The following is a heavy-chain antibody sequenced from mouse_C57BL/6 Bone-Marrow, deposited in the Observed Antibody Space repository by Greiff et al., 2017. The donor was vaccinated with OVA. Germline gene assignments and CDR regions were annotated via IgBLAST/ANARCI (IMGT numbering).Heavy chain of an antibody. Sequence: DVMLVESGGGLVKPGGSLKLSCAASGFTFSSYTMSWVRQTPEKRLEWVATISGGGGNTYYPDSVKGRFTISRDNAKNTLYLQMSSLRSEDTALYYCARYYDGYYDFDYWGQGTTLTVSS. CDR2: ISGGGGNT. CDR3: ARYYDGYYDFDY. J-gene: IGHJ2*01. D-gene: IGHD2-3*01. CDR1: GFTFSSYT. V-gene: IGHV5-9*01.